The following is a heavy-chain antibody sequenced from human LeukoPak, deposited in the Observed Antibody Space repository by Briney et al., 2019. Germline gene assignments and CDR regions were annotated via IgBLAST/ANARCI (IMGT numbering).Heavy chain of an antibody. V-gene: IGHV3-53*01. CDR2: IYSGGST. D-gene: IGHD6-19*01. Sequence: PGGSLRLSCAASGFTVSSNYMSWVRQAPGKGLEWVSVIYSGGSTYSADSVKGRFTISRDNSKNTLFLQMNSLRAEDTAVYYCAREGTSSGWYPFDYWGQGTLVAVSS. CDR1: GFTVSSNY. J-gene: IGHJ4*02. CDR3: AREGTSSGWYPFDY.